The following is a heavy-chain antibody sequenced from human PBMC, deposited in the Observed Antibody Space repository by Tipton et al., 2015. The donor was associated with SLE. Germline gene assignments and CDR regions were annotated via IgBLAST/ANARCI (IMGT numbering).Heavy chain of an antibody. CDR2: IYYSGST. Sequence: TLSLTCTVSGGSISSHYWSWIRQPPGEGLEWIGYIYYSGSTNYNPSLKSRVTISVDTSKNQFSLKLSSVTAADTAVYYCARVGDYVWGSSGWYFDLWGRGTLVTVSA. J-gene: IGHJ2*01. CDR1: GGSISSHY. D-gene: IGHD3-16*01. V-gene: IGHV4-59*08. CDR3: ARVGDYVWGSSGWYFDL.